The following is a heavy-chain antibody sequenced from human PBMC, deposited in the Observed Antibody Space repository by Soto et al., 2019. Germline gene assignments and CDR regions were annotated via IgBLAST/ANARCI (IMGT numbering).Heavy chain of an antibody. CDR3: GGTSAAGKYSYAMYV. CDR1: GYSFTSYC. J-gene: IGHJ6*02. V-gene: IGHV5-51*01. Sequence: EVRLVQSGAEVKKPGESLKISCKGSGYSFTSYCIGWVRQMPGKGLEWMGIIYPGDSDTRYSPSFQGQASISADKSTSTASLQCSRLKASDTARYYCGGTSAAGKYSYAMYVWGQGTTVTVAS. D-gene: IGHD6-13*01. CDR2: IYPGDSDT.